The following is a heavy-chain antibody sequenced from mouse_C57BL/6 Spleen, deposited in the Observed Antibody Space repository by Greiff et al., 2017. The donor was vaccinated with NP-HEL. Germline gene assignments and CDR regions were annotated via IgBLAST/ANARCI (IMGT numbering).Heavy chain of an antibody. CDR1: GYAFSSYW. CDR2: IYPGDGDT. D-gene: IGHD3-2*02. V-gene: IGHV1-80*01. J-gene: IGHJ2*01. Sequence: QVHVKQSGAELVKPGASVKISCKASGYAFSSYWMNWVKQRPGKGLEWIGQIYPGDGDTNYNGKFKGKATLTADKSSSTAYMQLSSLTSEDAAVYFCARSGYGTYFDYWGQGTTLTVSS. CDR3: ARSGYGTYFDY.